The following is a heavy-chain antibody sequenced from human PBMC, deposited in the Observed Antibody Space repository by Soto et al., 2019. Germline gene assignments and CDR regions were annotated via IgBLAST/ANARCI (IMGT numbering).Heavy chain of an antibody. J-gene: IGHJ3*02. Sequence: SLTCAVYGGSFSCYYWSWIRQPPGKGLEWVGEINHSGSTNYNPSLKSRVTISVDTSKNHFSLKLTSVTAADTALYYCARVERGTATTVVDAFDIWGPGTMVTVSS. CDR2: INHSGST. D-gene: IGHD1-1*01. CDR1: GGSFSCYY. CDR3: ARVERGTATTVVDAFDI. V-gene: IGHV4-34*01.